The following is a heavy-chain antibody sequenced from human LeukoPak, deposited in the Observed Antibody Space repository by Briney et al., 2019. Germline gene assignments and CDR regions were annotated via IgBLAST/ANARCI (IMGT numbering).Heavy chain of an antibody. CDR1: GGSISSGGYY. CDR2: IYYSGST. CDR3: AIKDYYDSSGYYSLSGLAFDI. D-gene: IGHD3-22*01. V-gene: IGHV4-31*03. Sequence: PSQTLSLTCTVSGGSISSGGYYWSWIRQHPGKGLEWIGYIYYSGSTYYNPSLKSRVTISVDTSKNQFSLKLSSVTAADTAVYYCAIKDYYDSSGYYSLSGLAFDIWGQGTMVTVSS. J-gene: IGHJ3*02.